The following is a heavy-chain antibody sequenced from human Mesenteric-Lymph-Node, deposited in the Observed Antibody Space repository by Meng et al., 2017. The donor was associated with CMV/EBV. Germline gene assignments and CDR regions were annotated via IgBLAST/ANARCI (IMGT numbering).Heavy chain of an antibody. V-gene: IGHV4-34*01. CDR2: INHSGST. D-gene: IGHD6-13*01. CDR1: GGSFSGNY. J-gene: IGHJ5*02. CDR3: ARGIAAAGYNWFDP. Sequence: VYGGSFSGNYWSWIRQPPGKGLEWIGEINHSGSTNYNPSLKSRVTISVDTSKNQFSLKLSSVTAADTAVYYCARGIAAAGYNWFDPWGQGTLVTVSS.